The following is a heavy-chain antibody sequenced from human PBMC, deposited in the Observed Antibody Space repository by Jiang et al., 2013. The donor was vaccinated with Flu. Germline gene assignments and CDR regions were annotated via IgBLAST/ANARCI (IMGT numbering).Heavy chain of an antibody. J-gene: IGHJ5*02. V-gene: IGHV1-24*01. CDR1: GYTLTELS. Sequence: SCKVSGYTLTELSMHWVRQAPGKGLEWMGGFDPEDGETIYAQKFQGRVTMTEDTSTDTAYMELSSLRSEDTAVYYCATDGSGSYYWFDPWGQGTLVTVSS. D-gene: IGHD3-10*01. CDR3: ATDGSGSYYWFDP. CDR2: FDPEDGET.